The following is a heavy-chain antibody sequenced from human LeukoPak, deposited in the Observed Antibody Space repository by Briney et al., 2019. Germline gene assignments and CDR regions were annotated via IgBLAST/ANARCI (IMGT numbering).Heavy chain of an antibody. D-gene: IGHD3-10*01. V-gene: IGHV3-74*01. J-gene: IGHJ5*02. CDR3: ARDRDYYGSGSSFDP. CDR2: INSDGSST. Sequence: GGSLRLSCAASGFTFSSYWMHWVRQAPDKGLVWVSRINSDGSSTSYADSVKGRFTISRDNAKNTLYLQMNSLRAEDTAVYYCARDRDYYGSGSSFDPWGQGTLVTVSS. CDR1: GFTFSSYW.